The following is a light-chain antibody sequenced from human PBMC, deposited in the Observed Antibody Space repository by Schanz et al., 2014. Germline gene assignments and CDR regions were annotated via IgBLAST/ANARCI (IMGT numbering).Light chain of an antibody. Sequence: QSALTQPRSVSGSPGQSVTISCTGTSSDVGGYNYVSWYQQHPGKAPKLMIYDVSKRPSGVPDRFSGSKSGNTASLTISGLQAEDEADYYCCSYAGRPWVFGGGTKLTV. CDR1: SSDVGGYNY. V-gene: IGLV2-11*01. J-gene: IGLJ3*02. CDR2: DVS. CDR3: CSYAGRPWV.